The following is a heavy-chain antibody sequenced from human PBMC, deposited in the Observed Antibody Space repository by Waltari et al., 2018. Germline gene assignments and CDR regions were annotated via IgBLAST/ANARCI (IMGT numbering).Heavy chain of an antibody. CDR3: ASYDFWSGYYADFQH. V-gene: IGHV1-69-2*01. J-gene: IGHJ1*01. CDR2: VDPEDGGT. Sequence: EVQLVQSGAEVKKPGATVKISCKVSGYTFTDYYMHWVQQAPGKGLEWMGLVDPEDGGTIYAEKCQGIVTITADPSTDTAYMELSSLGSEDTAVYDYASYDFWSGYYADFQHWGQGTLVTVSS. CDR1: GYTFTDYY. D-gene: IGHD3-3*01.